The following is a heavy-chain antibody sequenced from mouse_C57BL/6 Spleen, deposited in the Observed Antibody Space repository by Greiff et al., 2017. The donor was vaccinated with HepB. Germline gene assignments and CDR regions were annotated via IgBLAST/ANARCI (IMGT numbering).Heavy chain of an antibody. Sequence: QVQLQQPGAELVMPGASVKLSCKASGYTFTSYWMHWVKQRPGQGLEWIGEIDPSDSYTNFNQKFKGKSTLTVDKSSSTAYMQLSSLTSEDSAVYYCARDGGNYLFDYWGQGTTRTVSS. V-gene: IGHV1-69*01. D-gene: IGHD5-5*01. CDR2: IDPSDSYT. CDR1: GYTFTSYW. CDR3: ARDGGNYLFDY. J-gene: IGHJ2*01.